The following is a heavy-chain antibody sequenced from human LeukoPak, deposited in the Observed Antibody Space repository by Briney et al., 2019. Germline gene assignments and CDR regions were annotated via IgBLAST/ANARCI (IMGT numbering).Heavy chain of an antibody. J-gene: IGHJ6*03. D-gene: IGHD2-21*02. CDR2: IYSGGST. CDR3: AREIGGGDYYYSYYMDV. CDR1: GFTVSSNY. V-gene: IGHV3-66*01. Sequence: GGSLRLSCAASGFTVSSNYMTWVRQAPGKGLEWVSVIYSGGSTSYADSVKGRFTISRDNAKNSLYLQMNSLRAEDTAVYYCAREIGGGDYYYSYYMDVWGKGTTVSVSS.